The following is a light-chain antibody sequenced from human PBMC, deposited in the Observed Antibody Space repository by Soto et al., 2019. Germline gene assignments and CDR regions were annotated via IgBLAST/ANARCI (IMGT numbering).Light chain of an antibody. CDR3: QQYGSSPNT. CDR2: GAS. J-gene: IGKJ2*01. CDR1: QSVSSSY. V-gene: IGKV3-20*01. Sequence: EIVVTQSPGTLSLSPGERATLSCRASQSVSSSYLAWYQQKPGQAPRLLIYGASSRATGIPDRFSGSGSGTDFTLTISRLEPEDFAVYSCQQYGSSPNTFGQGTKLEIK.